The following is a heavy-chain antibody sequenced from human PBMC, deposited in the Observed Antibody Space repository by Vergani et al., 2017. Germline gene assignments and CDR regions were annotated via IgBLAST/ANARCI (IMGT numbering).Heavy chain of an antibody. CDR1: GWSFSGYY. D-gene: IGHD6-19*01. CDR3: ARVAGTIGRHRSFDY. Sequence: QVQLQQWGAGLLKPSETLSLTCAVYGWSFSGYYWSWIRQPPGKGLEWIGEINHSGSTNYNPSLKSRVTISVDTSKNQFSLKLSSVTAADTAVYYCARVAGTIGRHRSFDYWGQGTLVTVSS. CDR2: INHSGST. V-gene: IGHV4-34*01. J-gene: IGHJ4*02.